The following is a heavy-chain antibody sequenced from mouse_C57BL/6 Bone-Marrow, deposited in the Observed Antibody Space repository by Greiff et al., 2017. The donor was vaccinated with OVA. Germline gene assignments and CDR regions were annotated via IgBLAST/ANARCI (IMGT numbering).Heavy chain of an antibody. J-gene: IGHJ2*01. CDR3: ATLTGTKDY. Sequence: VQLQQSGPELVKPGASVKISCKASGYTFTDYYMNRVKQTPGKSLEWIGDINPNNGGTSYNQKFKGKATLTVDKSSSTAYMELRSLTSEDSAVYYCATLTGTKDYWGQGTTLTVSS. CDR1: GYTFTDYY. CDR2: INPNNGGT. D-gene: IGHD4-1*01. V-gene: IGHV1-26*01.